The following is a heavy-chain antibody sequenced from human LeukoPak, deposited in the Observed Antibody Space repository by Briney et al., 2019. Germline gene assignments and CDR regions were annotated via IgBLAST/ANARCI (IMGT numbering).Heavy chain of an antibody. CDR2: IYPGGSEK. CDR1: GFTFSSSL. Sequence: GGSLRLSCGASGFTFSSSLMSWVRQTPGKGLEWVANIYPGGSEKYYVYSVKGRFTISRDNAKNSVYLQMNNLRVEDTSVYYCARELVVGPAEYFQHWGQGTLVSVSS. V-gene: IGHV3-7*01. J-gene: IGHJ1*01. D-gene: IGHD2-15*01. CDR3: ARELVVGPAEYFQH.